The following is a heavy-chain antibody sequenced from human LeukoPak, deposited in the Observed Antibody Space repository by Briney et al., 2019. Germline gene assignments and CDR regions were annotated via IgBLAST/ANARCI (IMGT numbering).Heavy chain of an antibody. D-gene: IGHD1-26*01. CDR1: GFXFSSYS. Sequence: GGSLRLSCAASGFXFSSYSINWVRQAPGKGLEWISYISSSSSTIYYADSVKGRFTISRDNAKNSLYLQMSSLRDEDTAVYYCARAGGSHAWGQGTLVTVSS. CDR3: ARAGGSHA. V-gene: IGHV3-48*02. J-gene: IGHJ5*02. CDR2: ISSSSSTI.